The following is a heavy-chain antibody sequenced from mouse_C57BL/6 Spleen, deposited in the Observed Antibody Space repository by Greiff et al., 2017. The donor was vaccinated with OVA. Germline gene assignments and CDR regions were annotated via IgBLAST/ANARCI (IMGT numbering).Heavy chain of an antibody. CDR1: GFTFSDYY. J-gene: IGHJ1*03. CDR2: ISNGGGST. CDR3: ARALYDYDWYFDV. V-gene: IGHV5-12*01. D-gene: IGHD2-4*01. Sequence: DVKLVESGGGLVQPGGSLKLSCAASGFTFSDYYMYWVRQTPEKRLEWVAYISNGGGSTYYPDTVKGRFTISRDNAKNTLYLQMSRLKSEDTAMYYCARALYDYDWYFDVWGTGTTVTVSA.